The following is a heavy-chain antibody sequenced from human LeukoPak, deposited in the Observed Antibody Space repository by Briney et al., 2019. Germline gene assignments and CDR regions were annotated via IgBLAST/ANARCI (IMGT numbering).Heavy chain of an antibody. CDR2: IIPIFSTA. D-gene: IGHD2-2*01. CDR1: GGTFSSYA. J-gene: IGHJ4*02. CDR3: ARVGYCSSTSCLTFFDC. Sequence: SVKVSCKASGGTFSSYAISWVRQAPGQGLEWMGGIIPIFSTANYAQKFQGRVTITADESTSTAYMELSSLRSEDTAVYYCARVGYCSSTSCLTFFDCWGQGTLVTVSS. V-gene: IGHV1-69*01.